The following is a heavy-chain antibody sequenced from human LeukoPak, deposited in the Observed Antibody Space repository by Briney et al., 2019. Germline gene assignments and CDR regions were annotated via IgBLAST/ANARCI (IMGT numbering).Heavy chain of an antibody. CDR2: IKQDGSEK. Sequence: PGGSLRLSCAASGFTFRTYWMHWVRQAPGKGLEWVANIKQDGSEKYYVDSVKGRFTISRDNAKNSLYLQMNSLRAEDTAVYYCARSAAAGFDYWGQGTLVTVSS. V-gene: IGHV3-7*01. J-gene: IGHJ4*02. CDR3: ARSAAAGFDY. D-gene: IGHD6-13*01. CDR1: GFTFRTYW.